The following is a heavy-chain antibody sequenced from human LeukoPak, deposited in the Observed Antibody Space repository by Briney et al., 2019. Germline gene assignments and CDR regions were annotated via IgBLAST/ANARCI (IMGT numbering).Heavy chain of an antibody. CDR2: INHSGST. CDR1: GGSISSYY. D-gene: IGHD6-19*01. J-gene: IGHJ4*02. V-gene: IGHV4-34*01. CDR3: ARHVVYEQWLVYPSARFDY. Sequence: PSETLSLTCTVSGGSISSYYWTWIRQPPGKGLEWIGEINHSGSTNYNPSLKSRVTISVDTSKNQFSLKLSSVTAADTAVYYCARHVVYEQWLVYPSARFDYWGQGTLVTVSS.